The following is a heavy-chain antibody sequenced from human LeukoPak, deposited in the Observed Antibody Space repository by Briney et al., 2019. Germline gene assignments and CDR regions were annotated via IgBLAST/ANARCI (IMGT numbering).Heavy chain of an antibody. J-gene: IGHJ4*02. CDR2: ITSSSSIR. Sequence: GGSLRLSCAASGFTFSSYEMDWVRQAPGKGLEWISYITSSSSIRYYADSVKGRFTISRDNAKNSLYLQMNSLRTEDTAVYYCVRDGSSWGNFDYWGQGTLVSVSS. CDR3: VRDGSSWGNFDY. D-gene: IGHD7-27*01. CDR1: GFTFSSYE. V-gene: IGHV3-48*03.